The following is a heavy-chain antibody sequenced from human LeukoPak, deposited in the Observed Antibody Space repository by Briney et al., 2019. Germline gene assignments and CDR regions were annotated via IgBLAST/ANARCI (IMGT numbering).Heavy chain of an antibody. CDR2: IYPGDSDT. D-gene: IGHD1-1*01. J-gene: IGHJ4*02. V-gene: IGHV5-51*01. CDR3: ARQAATAYDYFDY. Sequence: GESLKIPCKGSGYSFSTHWIGWVRQMPGKGLEWMGIIYPGDSDTRYSPSFQGQVTISADKSIDTAYLQWSSLMASDTAMYYCARQAATAYDYFDYWGQGTLVAVSS. CDR1: GYSFSTHW.